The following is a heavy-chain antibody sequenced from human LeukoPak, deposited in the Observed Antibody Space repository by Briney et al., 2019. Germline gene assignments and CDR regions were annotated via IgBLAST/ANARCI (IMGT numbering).Heavy chain of an antibody. J-gene: IGHJ4*02. D-gene: IGHD1-1*01. CDR1: GYTFTDHF. Sequence: ASVKVSCKSSGYTFTDHFIHWVRPAPGQGLAWVGEINPYNGYTKYAWRLQGRVTMTRDTSISTAFMEVSRLTSDDTAVYYCARDYSLNDFDYWGQGTLVTVAS. CDR3: ARDYSLNDFDY. CDR2: INPYNGYT. V-gene: IGHV1-2*02.